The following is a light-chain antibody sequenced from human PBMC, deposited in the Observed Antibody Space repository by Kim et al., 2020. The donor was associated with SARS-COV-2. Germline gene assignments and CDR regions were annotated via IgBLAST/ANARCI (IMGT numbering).Light chain of an antibody. J-gene: IGLJ2*01. CDR1: TGPFTSGHF. CDR3: LLSYSDSRV. V-gene: IGLV7-46*01. Sequence: PGRSASPTWDSSTGPFTSGHFPYWFQQKPGQAPRTLIYDTGNRHSWTPARFSGSLLGGKAALTLSAAQAEDEADYYCLLSYSDSRVFGGGTQLTVL. CDR2: DTG.